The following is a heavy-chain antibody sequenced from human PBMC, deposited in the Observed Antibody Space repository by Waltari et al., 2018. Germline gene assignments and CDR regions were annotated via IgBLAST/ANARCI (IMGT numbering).Heavy chain of an antibody. J-gene: IGHJ5*02. CDR1: GGSISSYY. CDR2: SYTRGST. D-gene: IGHD3-22*01. Sequence: QVQLQESGPGLVKPSETLSLTCTVSGGSISSYYWSWIRQPAGKGLEWIGRSYTRGSTNSIPSRKRRVTMSVDTSKNQFSLKRSAVTAADTAVYYWAREQPYYDSSGYYFNWFDPWGQGTLVTVSS. V-gene: IGHV4-4*07. CDR3: AREQPYYDSSGYYFNWFDP.